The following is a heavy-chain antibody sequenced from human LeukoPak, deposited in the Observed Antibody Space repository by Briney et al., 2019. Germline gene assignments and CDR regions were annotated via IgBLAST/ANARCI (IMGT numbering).Heavy chain of an antibody. CDR3: ARDPVSVGFRINSDF. V-gene: IGHV3-30*10. CDR1: GFAFSSYA. J-gene: IGHJ4*02. Sequence: GRSLRLSCEASGFAFSSYAMHWVRQAPGTGLERVTLITNVVSNKYYTDSGKGRFTISRDNTKSTVYLQMNSLRVEDTAVYFCARDPVSVGFRINSDFWGQGILVTVSS. D-gene: IGHD1-26*01. CDR2: ITNVVSNK.